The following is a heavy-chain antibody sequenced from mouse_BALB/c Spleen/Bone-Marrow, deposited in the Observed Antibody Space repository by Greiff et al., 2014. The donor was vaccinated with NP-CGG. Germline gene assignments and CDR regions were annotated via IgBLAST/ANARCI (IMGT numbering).Heavy chain of an antibody. V-gene: IGHV2-6-7*01. CDR2: IWGDGTT. CDR3: AREKYGNYYAMDY. CDR1: GFSLTGFG. D-gene: IGHD2-10*02. Sequence: VKLVESGPGLVAPSQSLSITRTVSGFSLTGFGINWIRQPPGKGLEWLGMIWGDGTTDYNSALKSRLSIKKDNSKSQVFLEMNSLQAGDTARYYCAREKYGNYYAMDYWGQGTSVTVSS. J-gene: IGHJ4*01.